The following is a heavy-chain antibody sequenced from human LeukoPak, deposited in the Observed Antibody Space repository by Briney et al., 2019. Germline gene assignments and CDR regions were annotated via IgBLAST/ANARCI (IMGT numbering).Heavy chain of an antibody. J-gene: IGHJ1*01. Sequence: ASVKVSCKASGGTFSSYAISWVRQAPGQGLEWMGGIIPIFGTANYAQKFQGRVTITTDKSTSTAYMELSSLRSEDTAVYYCARDGNYAYFQHWGQGTLVTVSS. D-gene: IGHD1-7*01. V-gene: IGHV1-69*05. CDR1: GGTFSSYA. CDR2: IIPIFGTA. CDR3: ARDGNYAYFQH.